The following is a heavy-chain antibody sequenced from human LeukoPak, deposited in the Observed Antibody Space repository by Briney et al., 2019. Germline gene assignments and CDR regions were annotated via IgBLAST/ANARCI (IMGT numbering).Heavy chain of an antibody. CDR1: GFTFSSNW. V-gene: IGHV3-7*05. D-gene: IGHD3-10*01. CDR2: IKQDGSEK. CDR3: ARDWGLLWFGEMNYFDY. Sequence: PGGSLRLSCAASGFTFSSNWMSWVRQAPGKGLEWVANIKQDGSEKNYVDSVKGRFTISRDNAKNSLYLQMNSLRAEDTAVYYCARDWGLLWFGEMNYFDYWGQGTLVTVSS. J-gene: IGHJ4*02.